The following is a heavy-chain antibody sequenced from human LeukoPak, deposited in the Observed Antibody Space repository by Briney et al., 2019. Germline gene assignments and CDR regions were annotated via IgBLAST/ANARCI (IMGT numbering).Heavy chain of an antibody. CDR1: GYSFTSYW. J-gene: IGHJ5*02. D-gene: IGHD6-13*01. CDR2: IYPGDSDT. CDR3: ARDHGSSWYRNWFDP. V-gene: IGHV5-51*01. Sequence: GESLKISCKGSGYSFTSYWIGWVRQMPGKGLEWMGIIYPGDSDTRYSPSFQGQVTMSADKSISTAYLHWSSLKASDTAMYYCARDHGSSWYRNWFDPWGQGTLVTVSS.